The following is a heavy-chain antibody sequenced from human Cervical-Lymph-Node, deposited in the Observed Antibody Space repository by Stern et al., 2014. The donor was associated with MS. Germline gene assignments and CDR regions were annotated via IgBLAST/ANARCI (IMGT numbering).Heavy chain of an antibody. V-gene: IGHV4-31*03. CDR2: IYYSGST. CDR1: GGSISSGGYY. J-gene: IGHJ4*02. Sequence: QVQLVQSGPGLVKPSQTLSLTCTVSGGSISSGGYYWSWIRQHPGKGLEWIGYIYYSGSTYYNPSLKSRVTISVDTSKNQFSLKLSSVTAADTAVYYCARFRVLPTVTTIFFDYWGQGTLVTVSS. CDR3: ARFRVLPTVTTIFFDY. D-gene: IGHD4-11*01.